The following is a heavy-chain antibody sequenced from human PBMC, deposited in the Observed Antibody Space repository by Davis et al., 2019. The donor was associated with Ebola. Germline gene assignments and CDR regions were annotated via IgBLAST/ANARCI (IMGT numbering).Heavy chain of an antibody. CDR2: INPNDGRP. CDR3: ATTPYDSGNYYDY. D-gene: IGHD3-10*01. CDR1: GDTFRRHG. Sequence: ASVKVSCKTSGDTFRRHGISWVRQAPGQGLEWMGMINPNDGRPIYAQKFQGRVSVTEDTSTDTVYMELSSLRSEDTAVYYCATTPYDSGNYYDYWGQGTLVTVSS. J-gene: IGHJ4*02. V-gene: IGHV1-46*01.